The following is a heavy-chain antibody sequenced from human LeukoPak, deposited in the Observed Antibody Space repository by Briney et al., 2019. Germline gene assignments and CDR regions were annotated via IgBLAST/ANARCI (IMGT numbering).Heavy chain of an antibody. Sequence: GGSLRLSCAASGFTVSTTYIMWVRQAAGKGLQWVSVIDSGGTRNYADSVKGRITISRDNSKNMVYLQMNDLRVEDTAMYYCARISRWGQGTLVTVSS. CDR2: IDSGGTR. CDR3: ARISR. V-gene: IGHV3-53*01. CDR1: GFTVSTTY. J-gene: IGHJ4*02.